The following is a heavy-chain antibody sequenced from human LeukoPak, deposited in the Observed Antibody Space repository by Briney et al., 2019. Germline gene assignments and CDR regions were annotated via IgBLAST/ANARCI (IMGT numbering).Heavy chain of an antibody. CDR2: IYTSGST. J-gene: IGHJ4*02. CDR1: GGSISSYY. CDR3: ARVLDYYGSGSRGYYFDY. D-gene: IGHD3-10*01. Sequence: PSETLSLTCTVSGGSISSYYWSWIRQPAGKGLEWIGRIYTSGSTNYNPSLKSRVTKSVDTSKNQFSLKLSSVTAADTAVYYCARVLDYYGSGSRGYYFDYWGQGTLVTVSS. V-gene: IGHV4-4*07.